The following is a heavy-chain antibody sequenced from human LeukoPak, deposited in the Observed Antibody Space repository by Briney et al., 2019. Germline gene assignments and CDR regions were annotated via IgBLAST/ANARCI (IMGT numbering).Heavy chain of an antibody. D-gene: IGHD3-22*01. CDR3: AKPLGDSSGLLMDLFDY. J-gene: IGHJ4*02. CDR1: GGYIRSYY. CDR2: IYYSAST. Sequence: SETLSLTCTVSGGYIRSYYWSWIRQPPGKGLAWIGYIYYSASTNYNPSLKSRVTISVDTSKNQFSLKLSSVTAADTAVYYCAKPLGDSSGLLMDLFDYWGQGTLVTVSS. V-gene: IGHV4-59*01.